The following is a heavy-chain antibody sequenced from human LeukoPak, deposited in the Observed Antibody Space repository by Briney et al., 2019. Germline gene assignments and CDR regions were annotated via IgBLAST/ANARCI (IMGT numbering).Heavy chain of an antibody. CDR3: ARSTVTTFLGDY. D-gene: IGHD4-11*01. Sequence: SETLSLTCTVSGGSISSGDYYWSWIRQPPGKGLEWIGYIYYSGSTYYNPSLKSRVTISVDTSKNQFSLKLSSVTAADTAVYYCARSTVTTFLGDYWGQGTLVTVSS. CDR1: GGSISSGDYY. CDR2: IYYSGST. V-gene: IGHV4-30-4*01. J-gene: IGHJ4*02.